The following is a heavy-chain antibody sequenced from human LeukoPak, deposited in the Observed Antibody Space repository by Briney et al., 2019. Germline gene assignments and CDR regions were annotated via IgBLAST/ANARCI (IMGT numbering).Heavy chain of an antibody. CDR2: IYYSGST. V-gene: IGHV4-39*01. CDR3: ASGPRSNYYDSSGYYYPFDY. D-gene: IGHD3-22*01. J-gene: IGHJ4*02. Sequence: SETLSLTCTVSGGSISSSSYYWSWIRQPPGKGLEWIGSIYYSGSTYYNPSLKSRVTISVDTSENQFSLKLSSVTAADTAVYYCASGPRSNYYDSSGYYYPFDYWGQGTLVTVSS. CDR1: GGSISSSSYY.